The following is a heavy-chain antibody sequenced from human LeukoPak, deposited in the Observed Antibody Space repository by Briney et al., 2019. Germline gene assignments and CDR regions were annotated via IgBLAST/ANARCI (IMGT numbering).Heavy chain of an antibody. D-gene: IGHD2-21*02. V-gene: IGHV1-18*01. CDR1: GYTFTSYG. J-gene: IGHJ3*02. CDR2: ISAYNGNT. Sequence: ASVKLSCKASGYTFTSYGISWVRQAPGQGLEWMGWISAYNGNTNYAQKLQGRVTMTTDTSTSTAYMELRSLRSDDTAVYYCARTALGDCDTLEDAFDIWGQGNMVTVSS. CDR3: ARTALGDCDTLEDAFDI.